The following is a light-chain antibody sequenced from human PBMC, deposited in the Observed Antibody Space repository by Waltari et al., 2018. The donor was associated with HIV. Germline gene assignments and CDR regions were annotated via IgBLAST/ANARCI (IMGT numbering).Light chain of an antibody. CDR3: ATWDDRLNGYV. CDR1: SSTIGSNT. V-gene: IGLV1-44*01. CDR2: SNN. J-gene: IGLJ1*01. Sequence: QSVLTQPPSASGTPGQRVTISCSGSSSTIGSNTVNWYQQLPGTAPKLLIYSNNQRPSGVPDRFSGSKSGTSASLAISGLQSEDEADYYCATWDDRLNGYVFATGTKVTVL.